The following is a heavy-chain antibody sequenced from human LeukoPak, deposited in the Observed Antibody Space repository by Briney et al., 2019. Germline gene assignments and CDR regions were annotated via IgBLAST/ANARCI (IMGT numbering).Heavy chain of an antibody. J-gene: IGHJ4*02. Sequence: GGSLRLSCAASGFTLSSYWMSWVRQAPGKGLEWVANIKQDGSEKYYVDSVKGRFTISRDNAKNSLYLQMNSLRAEDTAVYYCARRLLWFGEPPFDYWGQGSLVTVSS. CDR3: ARRLLWFGEPPFDY. CDR2: IKQDGSEK. CDR1: GFTLSSYW. D-gene: IGHD3-10*01. V-gene: IGHV3-7*01.